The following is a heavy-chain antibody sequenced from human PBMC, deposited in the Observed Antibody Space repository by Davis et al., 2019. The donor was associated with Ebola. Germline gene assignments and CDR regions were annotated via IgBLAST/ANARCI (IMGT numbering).Heavy chain of an antibody. CDR1: GFTFGDYA. V-gene: IGHV3-49*03. Sequence: GESLKISCTASGFTFGDYAMSWFRQAPGKGLEWVGFIRSKAYGGTTEYAASVKGRFTISRDDSKRIAYLQMNSLKTEDTAVYYCTRDHRITMVRGVIDYYYYYGMDVWGQGTTVTVSS. CDR3: TRDHRITMVRGVIDYYYYYGMDV. D-gene: IGHD3-10*01. J-gene: IGHJ6*02. CDR2: IRSKAYGGTT.